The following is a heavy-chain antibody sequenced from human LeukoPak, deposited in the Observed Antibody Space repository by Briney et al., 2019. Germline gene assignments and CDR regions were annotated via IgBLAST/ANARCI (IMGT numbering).Heavy chain of an antibody. D-gene: IGHD2-15*01. CDR1: GFTFDDYA. Sequence: GGSLRLSCAASGFTFDDYAMHWVRQAPGKGLEWVSGISWNSGSIGYADSVKGRFTIPRDNAKNSLYLQMNSLRAEDMALYYCAKACGGTCSDAFDIWGQGTMVTVSS. CDR3: AKACGGTCSDAFDI. V-gene: IGHV3-9*03. J-gene: IGHJ3*02. CDR2: ISWNSGSI.